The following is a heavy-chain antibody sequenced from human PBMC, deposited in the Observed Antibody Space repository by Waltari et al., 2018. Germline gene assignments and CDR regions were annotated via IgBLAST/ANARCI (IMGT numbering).Heavy chain of an antibody. CDR3: ARESNDYVWGSYRYSMPFDY. CDR1: GGSISSYY. CDR2: IYTSGST. J-gene: IGHJ4*02. V-gene: IGHV4-4*07. D-gene: IGHD3-16*02. Sequence: QVQLQESGPGLVKPSETLSLTCTVSGGSISSYYWSWIRQPAGKGLEWIGRIYTSGSTNYNPSLKSRVTMSVETSKNQFSLKLSSGTAADTAVYYCARESNDYVWGSYRYSMPFDYWGQGTLVTVSS.